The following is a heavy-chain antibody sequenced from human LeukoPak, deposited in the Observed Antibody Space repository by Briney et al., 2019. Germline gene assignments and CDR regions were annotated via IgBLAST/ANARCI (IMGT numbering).Heavy chain of an antibody. CDR2: INSDGSST. Sequence: GGSLRLSCAASGFTFSSYWMHWVRQAPGKGLVWVSRINSDGSSTSYADSVKGRFTISRDNAKNTLYLQMNSLRAEDTAVYYCARDGSRPITMIVVVIEPHTDDAFDIWGQGTMVTVSS. D-gene: IGHD3-22*01. CDR1: GFTFSSYW. CDR3: ARDGSRPITMIVVVIEPHTDDAFDI. J-gene: IGHJ3*02. V-gene: IGHV3-74*01.